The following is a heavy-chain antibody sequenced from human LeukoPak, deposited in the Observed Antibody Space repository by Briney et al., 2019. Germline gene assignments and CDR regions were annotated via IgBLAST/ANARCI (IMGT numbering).Heavy chain of an antibody. CDR1: GGSFSGYY. Sequence: SETLSLTCAVYGGSFSGYYWSWIRQPPGKGLEWIGEINHSGSTNYNPSLKSRVTISVDTSKNQFSLKLSSVTAADTAVYYCARGPYKGYYGSPHRLEEVAFDIWGQGTMVTVSS. V-gene: IGHV4-34*01. D-gene: IGHD3-10*01. CDR3: ARGPYKGYYGSPHRLEEVAFDI. J-gene: IGHJ3*02. CDR2: INHSGST.